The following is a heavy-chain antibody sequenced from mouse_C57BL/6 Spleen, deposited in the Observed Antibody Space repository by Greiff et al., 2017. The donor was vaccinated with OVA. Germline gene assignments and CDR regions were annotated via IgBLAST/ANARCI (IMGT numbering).Heavy chain of an antibody. CDR1: GYTFTDYN. D-gene: IGHD2-5*01. Sequence: EVQLQQSGPELVKPGASVKIPCKASGYTFTDYNMDWVKQSHGKSLEWIGDINPNNGGTIYNQKFKGKATLTVDKSSSTAYMELRSLTSEDTAVYYCARASNGGYYYAMDYWGQGTSVTVSS. V-gene: IGHV1-18*01. J-gene: IGHJ4*01. CDR3: ARASNGGYYYAMDY. CDR2: INPNNGGT.